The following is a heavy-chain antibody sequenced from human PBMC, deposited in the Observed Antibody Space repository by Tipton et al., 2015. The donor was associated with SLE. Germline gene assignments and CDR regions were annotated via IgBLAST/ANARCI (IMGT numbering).Heavy chain of an antibody. J-gene: IGHJ4*02. Sequence: SLRLSCAASGFTVSSNYMSWVRQAPGKGLEWVSVIYSGGSTYYADSVKGRFTISRDNSKNTLYLQMNSLRAEDTAVYYCAKGADSVDTAMVTGYWGQGTLVTVSS. CDR1: GFTVSSNY. CDR3: AKGADSVDTAMVTGY. D-gene: IGHD5-18*01. CDR2: IYSGGST. V-gene: IGHV3-53*05.